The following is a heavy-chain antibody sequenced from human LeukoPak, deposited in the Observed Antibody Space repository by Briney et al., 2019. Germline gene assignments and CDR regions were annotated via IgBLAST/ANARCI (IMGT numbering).Heavy chain of an antibody. CDR1: GFTFSDYY. CDR3: ARDYYGSGRVYYYYYGMDV. Sequence: GGSLRLSCGASGFTFSDYYVNWIRQAPGKGLEWVSYISSSGSTIYYADSVKGRFTISRDNAKNSLYLHMNSLRAEDTAVYYCARDYYGSGRVYYYYYGMDVWGQGTTVTVSS. J-gene: IGHJ6*02. V-gene: IGHV3-11*01. D-gene: IGHD3-10*01. CDR2: ISSSGSTI.